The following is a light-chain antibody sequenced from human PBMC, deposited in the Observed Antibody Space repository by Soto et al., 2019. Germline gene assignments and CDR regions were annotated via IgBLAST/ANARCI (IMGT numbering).Light chain of an antibody. CDR1: QGIRND. V-gene: IGKV1-6*01. J-gene: IGKJ2*01. CDR3: LQDYNYPYT. Sequence: AIQMTQSPSSLSASVGDRVTITCRASQGIRNDLGWYQQKPGKAPKLLIYAASSLQSGVPSRFSGSGYGTDFTLTISILQPEDFATYYCLQDYNYPYTFGQGTKLEIK. CDR2: AAS.